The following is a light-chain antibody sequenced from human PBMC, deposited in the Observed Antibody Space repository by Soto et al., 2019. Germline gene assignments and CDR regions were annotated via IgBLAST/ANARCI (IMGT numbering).Light chain of an antibody. CDR3: QRYNSYSEA. J-gene: IGKJ1*01. CDR1: QSISSW. Sequence: DIQMTQSPSTLSASVGDRVTITCRASQSISSWLAWYQQKSGKAPKLLIYDASTLESGVPSRFSGRGSGTQFTLTISSLQPDDFATYYCQRYNSYSEAFGQGTKVDIK. CDR2: DAS. V-gene: IGKV1-5*01.